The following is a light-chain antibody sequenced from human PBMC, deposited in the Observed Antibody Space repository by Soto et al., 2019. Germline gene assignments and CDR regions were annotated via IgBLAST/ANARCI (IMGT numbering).Light chain of an antibody. J-gene: IGKJ4*01. Sequence: IKLTQSPSFLSASVGDRVTITCRASQGISSYLAWYQQKPGKAPNLLVYAASTLQSGVPSRFSGSGSGTEFTLTISSLQPEDFATYFCQQLNSYPLTFAGGTKVDIK. CDR2: AAS. V-gene: IGKV1-9*01. CDR1: QGISSY. CDR3: QQLNSYPLT.